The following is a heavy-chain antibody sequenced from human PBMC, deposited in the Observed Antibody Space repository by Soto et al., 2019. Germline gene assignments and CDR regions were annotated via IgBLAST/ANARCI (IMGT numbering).Heavy chain of an antibody. V-gene: IGHV1-69*02. CDR2: IIPILGIA. Sequence: QVQLVQSGAEVKKPGSSVKVSCKASGGTFSSYTISWVRQAPGQGLEWMGRIIPILGIANYAQKFQGRDTITADKSASTADMELSILCSEDTAVYYCASDPVHSAGWFDPWGQGALVTVSS. CDR1: GGTFSSYT. J-gene: IGHJ5*02. CDR3: ASDPVHSAGWFDP. D-gene: IGHD1-26*01.